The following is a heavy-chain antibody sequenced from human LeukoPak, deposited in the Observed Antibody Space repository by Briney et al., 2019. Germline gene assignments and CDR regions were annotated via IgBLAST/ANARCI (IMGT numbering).Heavy chain of an antibody. V-gene: IGHV3-7*01. CDR2: IKEDGSEK. J-gene: IGHJ3*02. CDR3: ARDWYSSSLGNAFDI. Sequence: GGSLRLSCAASGFTFSHYWMSWVRQAPGKGLEWVANIKEDGSEKYYVDSVKGRFTISRDNAKNSLYLQMNSLRAEDTAVYYCARDWYSSSLGNAFDIWGQGTMVTVSS. CDR1: GFTFSHYW. D-gene: IGHD6-6*01.